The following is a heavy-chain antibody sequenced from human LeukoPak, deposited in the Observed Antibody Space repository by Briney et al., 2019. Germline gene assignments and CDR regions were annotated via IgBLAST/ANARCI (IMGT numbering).Heavy chain of an antibody. CDR3: AREENSGMDV. V-gene: IGHV3-21*01. J-gene: IGHJ6*02. D-gene: IGHD2/OR15-2a*01. Sequence: PGGSLRLSCAASGCTFSSYSMNWVRQAPGKGLEWVSSISSSSSYIYYADSVKGRFTISRDNAKNSLYLQMNSLRAEDTAVYYCAREENSGMDVWGQGTTVTVSS. CDR2: ISSSSSYI. CDR1: GCTFSSYS.